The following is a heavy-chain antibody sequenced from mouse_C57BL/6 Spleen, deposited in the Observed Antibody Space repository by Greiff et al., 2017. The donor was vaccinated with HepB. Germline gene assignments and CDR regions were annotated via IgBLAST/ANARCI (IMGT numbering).Heavy chain of an antibody. Sequence: QVQLQQPGAELVMPGASVKLSCKASGYTFISYWMHWVKQRPGQGLEWIGEIDPSDSYTNYNQKFKGKSTLTVDKSSSTAYMQLSSLTSEDSAVYYCARGHYSNYDAMDYWGQGTSVTVSS. V-gene: IGHV1-69*01. CDR2: IDPSDSYT. CDR1: GYTFISYW. D-gene: IGHD2-5*01. J-gene: IGHJ4*01. CDR3: ARGHYSNYDAMDY.